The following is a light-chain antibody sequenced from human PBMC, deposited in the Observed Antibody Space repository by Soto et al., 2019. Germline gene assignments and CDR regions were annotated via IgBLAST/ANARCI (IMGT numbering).Light chain of an antibody. CDR1: QIVSSSY. Sequence: IVWTHSPCTLSLSPLERATLSFMAIQIVSSSYLAWYQQKPGQAPRLLIYGASSRATGIPDRFSGSGSGTEFTLTISSLEPEDFAVYYCQQYGSSPRTFGQGTKVDIK. CDR2: GAS. CDR3: QQYGSSPRT. J-gene: IGKJ1*01. V-gene: IGKV3-20*01.